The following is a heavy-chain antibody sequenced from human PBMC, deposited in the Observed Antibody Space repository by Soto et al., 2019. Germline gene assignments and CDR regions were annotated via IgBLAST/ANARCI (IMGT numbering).Heavy chain of an antibody. Sequence: LKISCKGSGYSFTTNWIGWVRQMPGKGLEWMGVIYPGDSDTRYSPSFQGQVAISADKSINTAYLQWSSLKASDTAMYYCARHSGVAEDGTDWGQGTLVTVSS. CDR3: ARHSGVAEDGTD. V-gene: IGHV5-51*01. J-gene: IGHJ1*01. CDR2: IYPGDSDT. CDR1: GYSFTTNW. D-gene: IGHD6-13*01.